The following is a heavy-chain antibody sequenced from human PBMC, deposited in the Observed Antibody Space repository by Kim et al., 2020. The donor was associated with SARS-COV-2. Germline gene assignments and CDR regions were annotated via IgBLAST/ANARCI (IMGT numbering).Heavy chain of an antibody. J-gene: IGHJ5*02. V-gene: IGHV3-21*01. CDR2: ISSSSSYI. CDR1: GFTFSSYS. D-gene: IGHD5-18*01. Sequence: GGSLRLSCAASGFTFSSYSMNWVRQAPGKGLEWVSSISSSSSYIYYADSVKGRFTISRDNAKNSLYLQMNSLRAEDTAVYYCARSMFNTASWFDPWGQGTLVTVSS. CDR3: ARSMFNTASWFDP.